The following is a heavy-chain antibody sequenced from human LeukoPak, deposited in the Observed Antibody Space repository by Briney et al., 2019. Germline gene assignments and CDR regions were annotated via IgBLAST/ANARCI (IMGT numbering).Heavy chain of an antibody. CDR2: ISYDGSNK. D-gene: IGHD5-24*01. V-gene: IGHV3-30*18. CDR3: AKGGEGYYPNCFDY. CDR1: GFTFSSYG. Sequence: GRSLRLSCAASGFTFSSYGMHWVRQAPGKGLEWVAVISYDGSNKYYADSVKGRFTISRDNSKNTLYLQMNSLRAEDTAVYYCAKGGEGYYPNCFDYWGQGTLVTVSS. J-gene: IGHJ4*02.